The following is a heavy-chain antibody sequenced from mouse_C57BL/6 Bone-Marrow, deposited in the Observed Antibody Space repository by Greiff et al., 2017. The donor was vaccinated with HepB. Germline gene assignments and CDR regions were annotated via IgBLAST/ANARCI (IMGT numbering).Heavy chain of an antibody. D-gene: IGHD2-5*01. CDR2: IYPGSGST. V-gene: IGHV1-55*01. CDR1: GYTFTSYW. J-gene: IGHJ1*03. Sequence: QVQLQQPGAELVKPGASVKMSCKASGYTFTSYWITWVKQRPGQGLEWIGDIYPGSGSTNYNEKFKSKATLTVDTSSSTAYLQLSSLTSEDSAVYYCAIEGTIVSYWYFDVWGTGTTVTVSS. CDR3: AIEGTIVSYWYFDV.